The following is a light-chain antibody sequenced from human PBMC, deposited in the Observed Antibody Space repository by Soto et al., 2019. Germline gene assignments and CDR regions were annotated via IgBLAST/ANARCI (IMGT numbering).Light chain of an antibody. CDR3: QQSYTTPYT. CDR2: AAS. CDR1: HSISNF. J-gene: IGKJ2*01. Sequence: DIQMTQSPSSLSASVGDRVTITCRASHSISNFLNWYQQKPGKAPELLIYAASSLHSGVPSRFSGSGSGTNFTLTISSLQPEDFATYSCQQSYTTPYTFGQGTKLEIK. V-gene: IGKV1-39*01.